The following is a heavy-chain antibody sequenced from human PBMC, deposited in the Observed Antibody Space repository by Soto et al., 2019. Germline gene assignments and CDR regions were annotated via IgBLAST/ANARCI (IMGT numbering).Heavy chain of an antibody. V-gene: IGHV2-5*01. CDR1: GFSLITSGVG. D-gene: IGHD3-22*01. Sequence: HITFKESGPTLFKLTQYLTLTCTSSGFSLITSGVGGGWIRHPPGKALEWLALIYWNDDKRYSPSLNTRLTINKNTSNNKVVLTMTKLDPVDTATYSCAHSPDARSGYYYGKDYFDYWGQGTLVPVSS. CDR2: IYWNDDK. J-gene: IGHJ4*02. CDR3: AHSPDARSGYYYGKDYFDY.